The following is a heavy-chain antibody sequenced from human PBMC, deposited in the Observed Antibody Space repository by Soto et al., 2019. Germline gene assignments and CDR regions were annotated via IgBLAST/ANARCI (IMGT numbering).Heavy chain of an antibody. V-gene: IGHV3-30*18. J-gene: IGHJ6*02. Sequence: PGGSLRLSCAASGFTFSSYGMHWVRQAPGKGLEWVAVISYDGSNKYYADSVKGRFTISRDNSKNTLYLQMNSLRAEDTAVYYCAKDGFEGFWSGYSVRYYHYYGMDVWGQGTTVTVSS. CDR2: ISYDGSNK. D-gene: IGHD3-3*01. CDR1: GFTFSSYG. CDR3: AKDGFEGFWSGYSVRYYHYYGMDV.